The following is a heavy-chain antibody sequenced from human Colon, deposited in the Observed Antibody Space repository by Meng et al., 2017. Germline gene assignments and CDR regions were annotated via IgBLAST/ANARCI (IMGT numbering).Heavy chain of an antibody. D-gene: IGHD5-18*01. CDR2: TYYRSKWYN. V-gene: IGHV6-1*01. Sequence: QVQLQQPGPGLVKPSQTRSLTCLISGESVSSNTAAWNWIRQSPSRGLEWLGRTYYRSKWYNEYAVSVKSRMTFNADTSKNQVSLQVNAVTPEDTAVYYCARDHGYSYGLPLDYWGQGILVTVSS. CDR1: GESVSSNTAA. J-gene: IGHJ4*02. CDR3: ARDHGYSYGLPLDY.